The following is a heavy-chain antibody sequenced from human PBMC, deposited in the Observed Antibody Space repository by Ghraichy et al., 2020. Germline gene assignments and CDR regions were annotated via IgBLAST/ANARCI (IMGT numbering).Heavy chain of an antibody. Sequence: SETLSLTCTVSGGSISSYYWSWIRQPPGKGLEWIGYIYYSGSTNYNPSLKSRVTISVDTSKNQFSLKLSSVTAADTAVYYCATSGGSYSIDAFDIWGQGTMVTVSS. D-gene: IGHD1-26*01. CDR2: IYYSGST. CDR3: ATSGGSYSIDAFDI. J-gene: IGHJ3*02. V-gene: IGHV4-59*01. CDR1: GGSISSYY.